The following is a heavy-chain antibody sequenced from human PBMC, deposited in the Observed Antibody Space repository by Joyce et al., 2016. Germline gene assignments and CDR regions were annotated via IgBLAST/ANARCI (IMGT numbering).Heavy chain of an antibody. J-gene: IGHJ6*02. Sequence: QVQLQQSGPGLVKPSQTLSLTCAISGDSVSSNSRAWNWIRLSPSRGLEWLGRTNNRLKWYKNYAESVKSRISSNPDKSKNQFALQLDSVIPEDTAVYYCARGVTGVFYRYQMDVWGQGTTVTVS. CDR3: ARGVTGVFYRYQMDV. CDR2: TNNRLKWYK. V-gene: IGHV6-1*01. CDR1: GDSVSSNSRA. D-gene: IGHD1-26*01.